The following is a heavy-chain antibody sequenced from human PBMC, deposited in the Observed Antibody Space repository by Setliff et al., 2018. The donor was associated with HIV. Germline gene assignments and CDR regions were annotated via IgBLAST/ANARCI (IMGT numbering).Heavy chain of an antibody. J-gene: IGHJ3*02. D-gene: IGHD2-15*01. CDR2: VNNDGTDT. CDR3: ARGGFNHAFDI. V-gene: IGHV3-74*01. CDR1: GFTFNSYW. Sequence: GGSLRLSCVASGFTFNSYWMYWVRQAPGKGLVCVSRVNNDGTDTIYADSVKGRFTISRDDAKSTVYLQMGSLSADDTAVYYCARGGFNHAFDIWGQGTMVTVSS.